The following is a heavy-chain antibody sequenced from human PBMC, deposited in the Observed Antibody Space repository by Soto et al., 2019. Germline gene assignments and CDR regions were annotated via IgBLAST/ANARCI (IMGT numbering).Heavy chain of an antibody. J-gene: IGHJ4*02. Sequence: GGSLRLSCAASGFTFSSYAMHWVRQAPGKGLEWVAVISYDGSNKYYADSVKGRFTISRDNSKNTLYLQMNSLRAEDTAVYYCARGRGGLRLGELSFRPYYFDYWGQGTLVTVSS. CDR2: ISYDGSNK. CDR3: ARGRGGLRLGELSFRPYYFDY. D-gene: IGHD3-16*02. CDR1: GFTFSSYA. V-gene: IGHV3-30-3*01.